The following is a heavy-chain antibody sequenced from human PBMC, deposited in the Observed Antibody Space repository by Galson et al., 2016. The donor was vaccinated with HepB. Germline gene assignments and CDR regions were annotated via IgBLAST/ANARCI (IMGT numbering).Heavy chain of an antibody. CDR3: TRQGKASLAGTGFDY. J-gene: IGHJ4*02. CDR1: GFTFSDAA. D-gene: IGHD6-19*01. V-gene: IGHV3-73*01. CDR2: IRTEPFNYAT. Sequence: SLRLSCAASGFTFSDAAMYWVRQASGKGLEFVGRIRTEPFNYATIYGASVKGRITISRDDSKSTVYLQMNRLKTEDSAVYYCTRQGKASLAGTGFDYWGQGARVT.